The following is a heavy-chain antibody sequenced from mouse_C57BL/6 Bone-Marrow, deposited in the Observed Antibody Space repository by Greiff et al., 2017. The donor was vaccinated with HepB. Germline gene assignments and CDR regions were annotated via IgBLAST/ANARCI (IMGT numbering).Heavy chain of an antibody. CDR3: ARRQIYYDYEDY. CDR1: GYTFTSYW. D-gene: IGHD2-4*01. CDR2: IYPGSGST. V-gene: IGHV1-55*01. J-gene: IGHJ2*01. Sequence: VQLQQPGAELVKPGASVKMSCKASGYTFTSYWITWVKQRPGQGLEWIGDIYPGSGSTNYNEKFKSKATLTVDTSSSTAYMQLSSLTSEDSAVYYCARRQIYYDYEDYWGQGTTLTVSS.